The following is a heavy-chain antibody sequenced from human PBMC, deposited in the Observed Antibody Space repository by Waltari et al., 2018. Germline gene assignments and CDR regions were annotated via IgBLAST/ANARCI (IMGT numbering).Heavy chain of an antibody. V-gene: IGHV4-34*01. CDR3: ARNFGYYDSSD. D-gene: IGHD3-22*01. CDR1: GFTFSSYA. Sequence: VQLLESGGGLVQPGGSLRLSCAASGFTFSSYAMSWVRQAPGKGLEWIGEINHSGSTNYNPSLKSRVTISVDTSKNQFSLKLSSVTAADTAVYYCARNFGYYDSSDWGQGTLVTVSS. CDR2: INHSGST. J-gene: IGHJ4*02.